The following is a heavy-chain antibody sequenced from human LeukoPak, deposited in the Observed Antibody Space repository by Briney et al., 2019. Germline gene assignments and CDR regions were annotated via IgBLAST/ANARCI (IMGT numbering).Heavy chain of an antibody. CDR2: IYYSGST. Sequence: SETLSLTCTVSGGSISSGGYYWSWIRQHPGKGLEWIGYIYYSGSTYYNPSLKSRVTISVDTSKNQFSLKLSSVTAADTAVYYCARERGIRYYYYYYGMDIWGQGTTVTVSS. CDR1: GGSISSGGYY. J-gene: IGHJ6*02. D-gene: IGHD3-16*01. V-gene: IGHV4-31*03. CDR3: ARERGIRYYYYYYGMDI.